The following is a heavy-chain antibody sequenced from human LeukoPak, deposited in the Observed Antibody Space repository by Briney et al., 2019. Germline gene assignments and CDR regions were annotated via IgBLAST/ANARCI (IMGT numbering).Heavy chain of an antibody. CDR1: GGSFSGYY. CDR2: INHSGST. Sequence: SGTLSLTCAVYGGSFSGYYWSWIRQPPGKGLEWIGEINHSGSTNYNPSLKSRVTISVDTSKNQFSLKLSSVTAADTAVYYCARTAGDYELDYWGQGTLVTVSS. D-gene: IGHD4-17*01. CDR3: ARTAGDYELDY. J-gene: IGHJ4*02. V-gene: IGHV4-34*01.